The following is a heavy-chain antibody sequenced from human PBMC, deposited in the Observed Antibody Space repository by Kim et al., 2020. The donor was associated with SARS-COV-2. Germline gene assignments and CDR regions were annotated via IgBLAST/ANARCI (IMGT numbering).Heavy chain of an antibody. D-gene: IGHD6-13*01. CDR2: IYSGGST. CDR3: ARSSWYTPCYFDY. CDR1: GLTVSSNY. J-gene: IGHJ4*02. V-gene: IGHV3-53*01. Sequence: GGSLRLSCAASGLTVSSNYMSWVRQAPGKGLEWVSVIYSGGSTYYADSVKGRFTISRDNSKNTLYLQMNSLRAEDTAVYYCARSSWYTPCYFDYWGQGTLVTVSS.